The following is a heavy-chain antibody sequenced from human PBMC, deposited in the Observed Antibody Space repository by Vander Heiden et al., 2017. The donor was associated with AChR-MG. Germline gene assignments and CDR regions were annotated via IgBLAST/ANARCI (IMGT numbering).Heavy chain of an antibody. V-gene: IGHV4-31*03. D-gene: IGHD5-18*01. CDR2: IHSSGGK. CDR3: AADTPRGGAHWFDP. CDR1: GGSISSGGYY. Sequence: QVQLQESGPGLVKPSQTLSLTCTVSGGSISSGGYYWVCIRQHPGQGLEWIGYIHSSGGKFYNPALKSRVTISVDTSKNQLSLKLRSVTAADTAVYYYAADTPRGGAHWFDPWGQGTLVTVSS. J-gene: IGHJ5*02.